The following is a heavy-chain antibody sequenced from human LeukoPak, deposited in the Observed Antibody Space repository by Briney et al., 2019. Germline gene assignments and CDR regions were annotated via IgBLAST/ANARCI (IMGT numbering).Heavy chain of an antibody. CDR3: AKDLLSTVTTILDY. CDR1: GFTFSSYG. Sequence: TGGSLRLSCAASGFTFSSYGMHWVRQAPGKGLEWVAFIRYDGSNKYYADSVKGRFTISRDNSKNTLYLQMNSLRAEDTAAYYCAKDLLSTVTTILDYWGQGTLVTVSS. V-gene: IGHV3-30*02. J-gene: IGHJ4*02. D-gene: IGHD4-17*01. CDR2: IRYDGSNK.